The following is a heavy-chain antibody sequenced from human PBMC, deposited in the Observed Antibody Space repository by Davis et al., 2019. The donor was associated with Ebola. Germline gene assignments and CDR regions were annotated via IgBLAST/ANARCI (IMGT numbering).Heavy chain of an antibody. CDR2: LGTSADT. Sequence: GESLKISCAASGFVFRNYVMSWVRQAPGKGLEWVSTLGTSADTYYADSVKGRFTISRDNSKNTLYLQMNSLRAEDTAVYYCAKDRYGSGRVSLNWFDPRGQGTLVTVSS. V-gene: IGHV3-23*01. J-gene: IGHJ5*02. D-gene: IGHD3-10*01. CDR1: GFVFRNYV. CDR3: AKDRYGSGRVSLNWFDP.